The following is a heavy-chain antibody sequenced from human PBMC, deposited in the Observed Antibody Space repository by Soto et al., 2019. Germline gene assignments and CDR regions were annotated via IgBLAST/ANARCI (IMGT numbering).Heavy chain of an antibody. J-gene: IGHJ5*02. V-gene: IGHV4-30-4*08. CDR1: GGSISSSSYY. CDR2: IYYSGST. CDR3: AREPAAYNWFDP. D-gene: IGHD2-2*01. Sequence: PSETLSLTCTVSGGSISSSSYYWGWIRQPPGKGLEWIGYIYYSGSTYYNPSLKSRVTISVDTSKDQFSLKLSSVTAADTAVYYCAREPAAYNWFDPWGQGTLVTVSS.